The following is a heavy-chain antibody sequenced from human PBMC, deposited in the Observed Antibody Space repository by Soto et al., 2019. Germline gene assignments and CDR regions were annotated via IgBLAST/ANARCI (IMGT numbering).Heavy chain of an antibody. CDR1: GGTFSSYA. D-gene: IGHD2-2*01. CDR3: ARGGDIVVVSEGYYYYYGMDV. Sequence: ASVKVSCKASGGTFSSYAISWVRQAPGQGLEWMGGIIPIFGTANYAQKFQGRVTITADESTSTAYMELSSLRSEDTAVYYCARGGDIVVVSEGYYYYYGMDVWGQGTTVTVSS. CDR2: IIPIFGTA. V-gene: IGHV1-69*13. J-gene: IGHJ6*02.